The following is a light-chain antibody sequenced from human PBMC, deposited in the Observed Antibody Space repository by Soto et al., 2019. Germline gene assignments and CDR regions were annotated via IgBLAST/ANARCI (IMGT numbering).Light chain of an antibody. CDR1: QTIATY. J-gene: IGKJ1*01. Sequence: DIQMTQAPSSLPASVGDRVTITCRASQTIATYLNWYQQRPGKAPNLLISAASTLQSGVPSRFSGSGSGTDFTLTITNLQPEDFATYYCQQSYNTPRTFGQGTKVEIK. CDR3: QQSYNTPRT. CDR2: AAS. V-gene: IGKV1-39*01.